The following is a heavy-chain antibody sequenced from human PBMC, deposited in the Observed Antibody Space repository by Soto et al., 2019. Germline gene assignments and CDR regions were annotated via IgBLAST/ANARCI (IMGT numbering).Heavy chain of an antibody. D-gene: IGHD2-21*02. V-gene: IGHV4-39*01. CDR3: ARFNGDWDAFDI. CDR2: IYYSGST. CDR1: GGSISSSSYY. Sequence: QLQLQESGPGLVKPSETLSLTCTVFGGSISSSSYYWGWIRQPPGKGLEWIGSIYYSGSTYYNPSLKSRVTISVDTSKNQFSLKLSSVTAADTAVYYCARFNGDWDAFDIWGQGTMVTVSS. J-gene: IGHJ3*02.